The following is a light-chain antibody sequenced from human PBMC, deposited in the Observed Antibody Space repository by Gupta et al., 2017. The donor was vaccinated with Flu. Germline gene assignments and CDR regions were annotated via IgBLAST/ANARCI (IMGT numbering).Light chain of an antibody. J-gene: IGLJ1*01. CDR1: TSDVGNYDL. CDR2: EGS. CDR3: CSYAGSGTYV. Sequence: QSALAQPASVSGSLGQSITIPCTGTTSDVGNYDLVSWYQQHPGKAPKLIIYEGSKRPSGISNRFSGSKSGNTASLTISGLQAEDEADYYCCSYAGSGTYVFGTGTKVTVL. V-gene: IGLV2-23*01.